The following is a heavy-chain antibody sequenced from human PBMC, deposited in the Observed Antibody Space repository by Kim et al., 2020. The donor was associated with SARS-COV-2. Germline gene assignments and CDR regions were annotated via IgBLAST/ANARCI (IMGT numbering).Heavy chain of an antibody. CDR2: IKNDGNEK. V-gene: IGHV3-7*01. CDR1: GFTFSRSW. Sequence: GGSLRLSCAASGFTFSRSWMNWVRQTPGKGLEWVANIKNDGNEKNYVDSVKVRFTISRDNSENSVYLQMNSLRAEDTAVYYCVKALGSRPEGYWGQGTLVTVSS. CDR3: VKALGSRPEGY. D-gene: IGHD2-2*01. J-gene: IGHJ4*02.